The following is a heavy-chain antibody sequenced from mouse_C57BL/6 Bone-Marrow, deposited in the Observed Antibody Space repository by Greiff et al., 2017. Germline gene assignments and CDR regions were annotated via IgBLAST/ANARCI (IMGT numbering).Heavy chain of an antibody. CDR2: INPNNGGT. J-gene: IGHJ2*01. V-gene: IGHV1-26*01. CDR3: AYDGYYSYYFDY. CDR1: GYTFTDYY. Sequence: EVKLQQSGPELVKPGASVKISCKASGYTFTDYYMNWVKQSHGKSLEWIGDINPNNGGTSYNQKFKGKATLTVDKSSSTAYMELRSLTSEDSAVYYCAYDGYYSYYFDYWGQGTTLTVSS. D-gene: IGHD2-3*01.